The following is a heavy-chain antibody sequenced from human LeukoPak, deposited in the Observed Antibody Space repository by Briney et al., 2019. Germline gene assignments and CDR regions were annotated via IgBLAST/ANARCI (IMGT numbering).Heavy chain of an antibody. J-gene: IGHJ4*02. CDR3: ARDHPVVVVAAIDY. CDR2: IKQDGSEK. D-gene: IGHD2-15*01. Sequence: PGGSLRLSCAASGFTFSSYSMNWVRQAPGKGLEWVANIKQDGSEKYYVDSAKGRFTISRDNAKNSPYLQMNSLRAEDTAVYYCARDHPVVVVAAIDYWGQGTLVTVSS. V-gene: IGHV3-7*01. CDR1: GFTFSSYS.